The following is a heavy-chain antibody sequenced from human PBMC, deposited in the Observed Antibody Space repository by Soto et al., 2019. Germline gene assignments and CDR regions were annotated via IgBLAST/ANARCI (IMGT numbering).Heavy chain of an antibody. Sequence: SETLSLTCTVSGGSISSSSYYWGWIRQPPGKGLEWIGSIYYSGSTYYNPSLKSRVTISVDTSKNQFSLKLSSVTAADTAVYYCARDGSYNWNYGWFDPWGQGTLVTVSS. CDR2: IYYSGST. CDR3: ARDGSYNWNYGWFDP. J-gene: IGHJ5*02. CDR1: GGSISSSSYY. V-gene: IGHV4-39*07. D-gene: IGHD1-7*01.